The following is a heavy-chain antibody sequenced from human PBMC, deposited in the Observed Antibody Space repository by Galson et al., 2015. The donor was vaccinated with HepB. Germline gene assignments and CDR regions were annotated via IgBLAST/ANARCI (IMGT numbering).Heavy chain of an antibody. CDR1: GFTFSSYG. V-gene: IGHV3-33*01. D-gene: IGHD5-12*01. Sequence: SLRLSCAASGFTFSSYGMHWVRQAPGKGLEWVAVIWYDGSNKYYADSVKGRFTISRDNSKNTLYLQMNSLRAEDTAVYYCAREVATIVEGYYYYYYGMDVWGQGTTVTVSS. CDR2: IWYDGSNK. CDR3: AREVATIVEGYYYYYYGMDV. J-gene: IGHJ6*02.